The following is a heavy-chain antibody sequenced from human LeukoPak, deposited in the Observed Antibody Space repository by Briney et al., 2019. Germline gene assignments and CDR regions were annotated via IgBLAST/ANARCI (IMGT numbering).Heavy chain of an antibody. V-gene: IGHV3-30*18. CDR1: GFTFSSYG. J-gene: IGHJ4*02. CDR2: ISYDGSNK. D-gene: IGHD5-18*01. CDR3: AKGRGYSYGLV. Sequence: GGSLRLSCAASGFTFSSYGMHWVRQAPGKGLEWVAVISYDGSNKYYADSVKGRFTISRDNSKNTLYLQMNSLRAEDTAVYYCAKGRGYSYGLVWGQGTLVTVSS.